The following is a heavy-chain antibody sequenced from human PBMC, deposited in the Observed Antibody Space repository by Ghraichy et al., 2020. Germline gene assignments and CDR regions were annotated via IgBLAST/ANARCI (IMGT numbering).Heavy chain of an antibody. CDR2: IYYNGGT. D-gene: IGHD2-21*02. CDR3: ARAMRTGDFGRGWFDP. Sequence: SETLSLTCTVSGGSISSSTYYWGWIRQPPGKGLECIGTIYYNGGTYYNPSLKSRVTISVDTSKNQFSLKLSSVTAADTAVFYCARAMRTGDFGRGWFDPWGQGTLVTVSS. CDR1: GGSISSSTYY. V-gene: IGHV4-39*01. J-gene: IGHJ5*02.